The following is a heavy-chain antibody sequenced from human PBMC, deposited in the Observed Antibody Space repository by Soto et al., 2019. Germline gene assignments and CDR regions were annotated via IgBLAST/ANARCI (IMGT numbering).Heavy chain of an antibody. Sequence: QVQLQESGPGLVKASQTLSLTCAVSGGSISNGDYYWSWIRQPPGKGLEWVGNIYYSGSTYYNPSLKSRVTLSVETSKNQVSLKLGSVTAADPAVYYCAREYGRYYHGMDVWGQGTTVTVSS. CDR2: IYYSGST. CDR3: AREYGRYYHGMDV. V-gene: IGHV4-30-4*01. D-gene: IGHD3-10*01. CDR1: GGSISNGDYY. J-gene: IGHJ6*02.